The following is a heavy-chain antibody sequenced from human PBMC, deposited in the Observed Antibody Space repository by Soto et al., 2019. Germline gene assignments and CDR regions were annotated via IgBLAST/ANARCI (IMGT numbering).Heavy chain of an antibody. Sequence: PSETLSLTCTVSGGSISSYYWSWIRQPPGKGLEWIGYIYYSGSTNYNPSLKSRVTISVDTSKNQFSLKLSSVTAADTAVYYCARDFHDSSGYYPGNYYYYGMDVWGQGTTVTVSS. CDR3: ARDFHDSSGYYPGNYYYYGMDV. J-gene: IGHJ6*02. CDR1: GGSISSYY. V-gene: IGHV4-59*01. CDR2: IYYSGST. D-gene: IGHD3-22*01.